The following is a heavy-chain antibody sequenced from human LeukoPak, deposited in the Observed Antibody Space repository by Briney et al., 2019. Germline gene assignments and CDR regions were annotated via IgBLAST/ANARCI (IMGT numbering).Heavy chain of an antibody. Sequence: SETLSLTCAVYGGSFRGYYWSWIRQPPGKGLEWIGEINHSGSTNYNPSLKSRVTISVDTSKNQFSLKLSSVTAADTAVYYCARLSIAARPGFDPWGQGTLVTVSS. CDR1: GGSFRGYY. D-gene: IGHD6-6*01. CDR2: INHSGST. CDR3: ARLSIAARPGFDP. V-gene: IGHV4-34*01. J-gene: IGHJ5*02.